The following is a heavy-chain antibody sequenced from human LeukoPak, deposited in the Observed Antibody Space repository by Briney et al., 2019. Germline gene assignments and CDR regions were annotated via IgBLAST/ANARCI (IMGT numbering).Heavy chain of an antibody. D-gene: IGHD3-10*01. CDR2: VSYDGTET. CDR1: GFAFNSYA. Sequence: PGGSLRLSCAASGFAFNSYAMHWVRQAPGKGLEWLAVVSYDGTETKYADSVKGRLNLSRDNSKNTVYLQMNSLTFEDTAVYYCARSARGVIFDVWGKGTTVTVSS. V-gene: IGHV3-30*04. CDR3: ARSARGVIFDV. J-gene: IGHJ6*04.